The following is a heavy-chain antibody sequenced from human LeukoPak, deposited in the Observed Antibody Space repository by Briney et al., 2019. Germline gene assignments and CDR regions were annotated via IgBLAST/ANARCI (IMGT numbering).Heavy chain of an antibody. CDR1: GYTFTGYY. J-gene: IGHJ4*02. V-gene: IGHV1-2*02. D-gene: IGHD3-10*01. CDR3: ARSRTGSGFLFDY. Sequence: ASVKVSCKASGYTFTGYYMHWVRQAPGQGLEWMGWINPNSGGTNYAQKFQGRVTMTRDTSISTAYMELSRLRSDDTAVYHCARSRTGSGFLFDYWGQGTLVTVSS. CDR2: INPNSGGT.